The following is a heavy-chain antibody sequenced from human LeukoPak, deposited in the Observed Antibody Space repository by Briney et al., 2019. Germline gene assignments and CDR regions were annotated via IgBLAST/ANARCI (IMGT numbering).Heavy chain of an antibody. V-gene: IGHV1-69*04. CDR3: ARGTDTAMVSMDV. D-gene: IGHD5-18*01. J-gene: IGHJ6*02. CDR1: GGTFSSYA. CDR2: IIPILGIA. Sequence: SVKVSCKASGGTFSSYAISWVRQAPGQGLERMGRIIPILGIANYAQKFQGRVTITADKSTSTAYMELSSLRSEDTAVYYCARGTDTAMVSMDVWGQGTTVTVSS.